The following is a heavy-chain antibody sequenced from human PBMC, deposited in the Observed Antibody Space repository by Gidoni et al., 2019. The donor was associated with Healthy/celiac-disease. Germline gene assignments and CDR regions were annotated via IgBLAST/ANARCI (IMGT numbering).Heavy chain of an antibody. D-gene: IGHD3-10*01. CDR3: ARDWVTMVRGVPGSY. CDR2: INPNSGGT. J-gene: IGHJ4*02. Sequence: VQLVQSGAEVKKPGASVKVACKASGYTFTGSYMHWVRQAPGQGLEWMGWINPNSGGTNYAQKFQGRVTMTRDTSINTAYMELSRLRSDDTAVYYCARDWVTMVRGVPGSYWGQGTLVTVSS. CDR1: GYTFTGSY. V-gene: IGHV1-2*02.